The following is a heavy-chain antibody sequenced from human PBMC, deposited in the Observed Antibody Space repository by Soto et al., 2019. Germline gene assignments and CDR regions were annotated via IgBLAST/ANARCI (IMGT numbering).Heavy chain of an antibody. V-gene: IGHV4-34*01. CDR3: ASPKDSGYCSGDSCYSDAFEI. D-gene: IGHD2-15*01. J-gene: IGHJ3*02. CDR2: INHSGST. Sequence: SETLSLTCAVYGGSFNGYYLNWMRQPPGKGLEWIGEINHSGSTNYNPSLKSRVTISVDTSKNQFSLKLSSVTTADTAVYYCASPKDSGYCSGDSCYSDAFEIWGQGTKVT. CDR1: GGSFNGYY.